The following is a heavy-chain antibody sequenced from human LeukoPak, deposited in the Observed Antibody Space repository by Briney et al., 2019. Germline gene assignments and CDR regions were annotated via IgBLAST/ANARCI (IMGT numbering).Heavy chain of an antibody. CDR2: INHSGST. CDR1: GGSFSGYN. D-gene: IGHD5-18*01. Sequence: SETLSLTCAVYGGSFSGYNWSWIRQSPRKGLEGIGEINHSGSTNYNQSLKRRVTISVDNSKNQVYQKMSPVAAEDKAVYYWARKFGRYSYGTSYYYHHMDVWGKGTTVTVSS. V-gene: IGHV4-34*01. J-gene: IGHJ6*03. CDR3: ARKFGRYSYGTSYYYHHMDV.